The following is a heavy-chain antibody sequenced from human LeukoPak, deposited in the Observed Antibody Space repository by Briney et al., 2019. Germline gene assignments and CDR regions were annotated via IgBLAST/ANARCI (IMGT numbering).Heavy chain of an antibody. J-gene: IGHJ6*03. D-gene: IGHD6-13*01. V-gene: IGHV3-74*01. CDR1: GFTFSSYW. CDR2: INTDGSST. Sequence: PGGSLRLSCAASGFTFSSYWMHWVRQAPGKGLVWVSRINTDGSSTSYADSVKGRFTISRDNAKNTLYLQMNSLRAEDTAVYYCARGPRSIAAAGIYYYMDVWGKGTTVTVPS. CDR3: ARGPRSIAAAGIYYYMDV.